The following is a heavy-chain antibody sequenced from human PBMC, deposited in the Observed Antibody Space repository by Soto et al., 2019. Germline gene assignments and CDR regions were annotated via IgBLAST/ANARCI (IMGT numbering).Heavy chain of an antibody. Sequence: SATXSLTCTVSGCSCNIGSYSLSWIRQPPGKGLEWIGYVYHTGITSYNPSLKSRVSISMDTSKNQFSLNLDSVTAADKAVYFCERDFAYFDSWGKGTLVNVSS. CDR1: GCSCNIGSYS. J-gene: IGHJ4*02. V-gene: IGHV4-61*01. D-gene: IGHD3-3*01. CDR2: VYHTGIT. CDR3: ERDFAYFDS.